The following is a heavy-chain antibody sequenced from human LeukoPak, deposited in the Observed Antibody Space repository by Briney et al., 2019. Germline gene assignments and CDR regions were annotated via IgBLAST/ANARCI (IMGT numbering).Heavy chain of an antibody. V-gene: IGHV3-23*01. CDR2: ISGSGGST. CDR3: AKDSYDSSGLNWFDP. CDR1: GFTFSSYA. Sequence: PGGSLRLSCAASGFTFSSYAMSWVRQAPGKGLEWVSAISGSGGSTYYADSVKGRFTISRDNSKNTLYLQMNSLRAEDTAVYYCAKDSYDSSGLNWFDPWGQGTLVTVSS. J-gene: IGHJ5*02. D-gene: IGHD3-22*01.